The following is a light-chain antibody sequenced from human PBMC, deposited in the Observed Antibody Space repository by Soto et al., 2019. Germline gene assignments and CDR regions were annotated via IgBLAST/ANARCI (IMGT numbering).Light chain of an antibody. CDR2: GNT. J-gene: IGLJ1*01. CDR3: SSYTSSSTYV. CDR1: SSNIGAGYP. Sequence: QSVLTQPPSVSGAPGQRITISCTGSSSNIGAGYPVHWYQQLPGTAPKLLIFGNTIRPSGVPDRFSGSKSDNTASLSISGLQAEDEADYYCSSYTSSSTYVFGTGTKVTVL. V-gene: IGLV1-40*01.